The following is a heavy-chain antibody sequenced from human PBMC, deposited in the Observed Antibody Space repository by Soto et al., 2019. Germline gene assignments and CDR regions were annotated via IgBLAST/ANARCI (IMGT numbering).Heavy chain of an antibody. CDR3: ARQGFGPLHGLVDV. D-gene: IGHD3-10*01. J-gene: IGHJ6*02. CDR2: VHHSWGS. Sequence: QVQLQESGPGLVKPSETLSLSCTVSGGSISSYYWSWFRQSPGKRMEWIGYVHHSWGSSYNPSLQXXVXLSLYPSKSQFSLKVTSVTATDTAVYYCARQGFGPLHGLVDVWGQGTTVTVSS. CDR1: GGSISSYY. V-gene: IGHV4-59*08.